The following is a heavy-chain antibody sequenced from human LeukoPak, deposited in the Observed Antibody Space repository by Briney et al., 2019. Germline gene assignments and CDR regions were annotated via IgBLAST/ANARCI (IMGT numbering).Heavy chain of an antibody. V-gene: IGHV3-7*01. D-gene: IGHD2-15*01. CDR1: GFSFSAYC. CDR2: INPAGSET. Sequence: GGSLRLSCAASGFSFSAYCMTWVGQAPGTGLDWVANINPAGSETYYVDPVKGRFSISRDNAKNLVYLQMNSLRAEDTAVYHCARFGYVAAVDVWGQGTPVTVSS. J-gene: IGHJ4*02. CDR3: ARFGYVAAVDV.